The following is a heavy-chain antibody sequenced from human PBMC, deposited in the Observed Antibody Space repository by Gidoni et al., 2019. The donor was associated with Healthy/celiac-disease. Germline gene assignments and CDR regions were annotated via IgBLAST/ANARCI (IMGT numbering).Heavy chain of an antibody. CDR3: ARDGIYCSSTSCSGGMDV. Sequence: QVQLQESGPGLVKPSETLSLTCTVSGGSVSSGSYYWSWIRQPPGKGLEWIGYIYYSGSTNYNPSLKSRVTISVDTSKNQFSLKLSSVTAADTAVYYCARDGIYCSSTSCSGGMDVWGQGTTVTVSS. CDR2: IYYSGST. V-gene: IGHV4-61*01. CDR1: GGSVSSGSYY. D-gene: IGHD2-2*01. J-gene: IGHJ6*02.